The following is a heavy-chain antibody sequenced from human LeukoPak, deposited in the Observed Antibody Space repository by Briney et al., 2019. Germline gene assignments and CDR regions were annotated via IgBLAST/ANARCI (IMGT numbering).Heavy chain of an antibody. J-gene: IGHJ6*03. D-gene: IGHD2-8*01. Sequence: ASVKVSCKASGYTFTGYYMHWVRQAPGQGLEWMGWINPNSGGTNYAQKFQGRVTMTRDTSISTAYMELSRLRSDDTAVYYCARAQMVYASYYYYYMDVWGKGTTVTVSS. CDR1: GYTFTGYY. CDR2: INPNSGGT. CDR3: ARAQMVYASYYYYYMDV. V-gene: IGHV1-2*02.